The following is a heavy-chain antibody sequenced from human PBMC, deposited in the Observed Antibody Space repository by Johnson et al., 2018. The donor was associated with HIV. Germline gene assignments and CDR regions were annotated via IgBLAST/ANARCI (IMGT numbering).Heavy chain of an antibody. J-gene: IGHJ3*02. V-gene: IGHV3-66*02. Sequence: EVQLVESGGGVVQPGRSLRLSCAASGFTVSSNYMSWVRQAPGKGLEWVSVIYSGGSTYYADSVKGRFTISRDNSKITLYLQMNSLRAEDTAVYYCARARDWNYGDIWGQGTMVTVSS. CDR1: GFTVSSNY. CDR3: ARARDWNYGDI. D-gene: IGHD1-7*01. CDR2: IYSGGST.